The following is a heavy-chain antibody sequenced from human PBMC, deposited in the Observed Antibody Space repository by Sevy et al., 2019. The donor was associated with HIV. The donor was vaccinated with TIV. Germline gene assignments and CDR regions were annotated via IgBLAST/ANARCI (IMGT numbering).Heavy chain of an antibody. V-gene: IGHV3-11*01. CDR1: GFTFSDYY. CDR2: ISGSDNTI. Sequence: GGFLRLSCAASGFTFSDYYMSWIRQAPGKGLEWVSYISGSDNTIFYADSVKGRFTISRDNAKNSLYLQMTSLRAEDTAVYYCARDHVKDGDLGDYYYFAMDVWGQGTTVTVSS. CDR3: ARDHVKDGDLGDYYYFAMDV. D-gene: IGHD4-17*01. J-gene: IGHJ6*02.